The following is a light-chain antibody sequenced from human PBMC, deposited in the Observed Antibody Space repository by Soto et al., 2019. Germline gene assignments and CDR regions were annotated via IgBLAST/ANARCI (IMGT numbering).Light chain of an antibody. V-gene: IGKV1-5*03. CDR2: NAS. CDR3: QQYNSYPWT. J-gene: IGKJ1*01. CDR1: HSISSW. Sequence: DIQMTQSPSTLSASVGDRVTISCRASHSISSWLAWYQQKPGKAPKLLIYNASSLESGVPSRFSGSGSGTEFTLTISSLQPDVFATYCCQQYNSYPWTFGQGTKVEIK.